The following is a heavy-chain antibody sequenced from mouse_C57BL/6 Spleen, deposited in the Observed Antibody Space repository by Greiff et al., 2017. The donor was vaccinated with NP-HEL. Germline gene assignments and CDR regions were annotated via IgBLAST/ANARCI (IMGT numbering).Heavy chain of an antibody. CDR2: IWSGGST. D-gene: IGHD1-1*01. Sequence: VQLVESGPGLVQPSQSLSITCTVSGFSLTSYGVHWVRQSPGKGLEWLGVIWSGGSTDYNAAFISRLSISKDNSKSQVFFKMNSLQADDTAIYYCARANYYGSSYVGYYAMDYWGQGTSVTVSS. CDR1: GFSLTSYG. V-gene: IGHV2-2*01. J-gene: IGHJ4*01. CDR3: ARANYYGSSYVGYYAMDY.